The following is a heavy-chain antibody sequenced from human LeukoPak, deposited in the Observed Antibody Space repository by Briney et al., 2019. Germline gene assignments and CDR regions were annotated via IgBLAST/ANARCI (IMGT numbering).Heavy chain of an antibody. CDR1: GFTFSNAW. V-gene: IGHV3-15*01. CDR3: TTDPGSSWYFFYGRDPDY. Sequence: GGSLRLSCAASGFTFSNAWISWVRQAPGKGLEWVGRIKSKTDGGTTDYAAPVKGRFTISRDDSKNTLYLQMNSLKTEDTAVYYCTTDPGSSWYFFYGRDPDYWGQGTLVTVSS. CDR2: IKSKTDGGTT. J-gene: IGHJ4*02. D-gene: IGHD6-13*01.